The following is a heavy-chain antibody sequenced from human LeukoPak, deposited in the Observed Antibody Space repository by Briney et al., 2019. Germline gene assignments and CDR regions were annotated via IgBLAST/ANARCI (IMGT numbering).Heavy chain of an antibody. Sequence: SETLSLTCTVSGVSISSSNSYWGWIRQPPGKGLEWIGSIYYSGSTYYNPSLKSRVTISVDTSKNQFSLKLSSVTAADTAVYYCARQVGATNWFDPWGQGTLVTVSS. V-gene: IGHV4-39*01. D-gene: IGHD1-26*01. CDR3: ARQVGATNWFDP. J-gene: IGHJ5*02. CDR1: GVSISSSNSY. CDR2: IYYSGST.